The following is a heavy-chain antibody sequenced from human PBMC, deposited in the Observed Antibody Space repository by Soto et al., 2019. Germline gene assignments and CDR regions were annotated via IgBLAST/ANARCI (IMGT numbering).Heavy chain of an antibody. CDR1: GDSISSFY. Sequence: QMQLQESGPGLVKPSETLSLTCTVSGDSISSFYWSWIRQPPGKGLEWIGYIYYSGTTNYNPSLESRVTISVDTSQTLFSLKLSSVTAADTAVYFCARAGTNSRYFDLWGRGTLVTVSS. V-gene: IGHV4-59*01. D-gene: IGHD7-27*01. J-gene: IGHJ2*01. CDR3: ARAGTNSRYFDL. CDR2: IYYSGTT.